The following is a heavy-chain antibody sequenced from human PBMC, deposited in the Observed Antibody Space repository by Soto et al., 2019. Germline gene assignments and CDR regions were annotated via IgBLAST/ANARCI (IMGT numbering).Heavy chain of an antibody. V-gene: IGHV4-31*03. J-gene: IGHJ6*02. CDR2: SHYSGST. D-gene: IGHD5-12*01. CDR3: ARESGGYDSSTRYGLDV. CDR1: GGSISSVGHY. Sequence: SETLSLTCSVSGGSISSVGHYWTWIRQQPGKGLEWIGYSHYSGSTDYNPSLKSRATISVDRSKNQFSLNLTSVTAADTAIYYCARESGGYDSSTRYGLDVWGQGTTVTVSS.